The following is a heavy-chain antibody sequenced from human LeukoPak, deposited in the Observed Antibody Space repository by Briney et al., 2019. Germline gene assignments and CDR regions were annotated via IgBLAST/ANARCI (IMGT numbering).Heavy chain of an antibody. D-gene: IGHD1-1*01. V-gene: IGHV4-39*01. J-gene: IGHJ3*02. Sequence: PSETLSLTCTVSGGSISSSSYYWGWIRQPPGKGLEWIGSIYYSGSTYYNPSLKSRVTISVDTSKNQFSLKLSSVTAADTAVYYCANYNHDAFDIWGQGTMVTVSS. CDR3: ANYNHDAFDI. CDR1: GGSISSSSYY. CDR2: IYYSGST.